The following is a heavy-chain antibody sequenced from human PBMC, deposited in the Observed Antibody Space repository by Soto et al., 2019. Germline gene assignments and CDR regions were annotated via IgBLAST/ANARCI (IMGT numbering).Heavy chain of an antibody. D-gene: IGHD3-10*01. CDR1: GYTFTSYD. CDR3: ARGLGDSGGYPYGMDV. J-gene: IGHJ6*02. Sequence: ASVKVSCKASGYTFTSYDINWVRQATGQGLEWMGWMNPNSGNTGYAQKFQGRVTMTRNTSISTAYMELSSLRSEDTAVYYCARGLGDSGGYPYGMDVWGQGTTVTVSS. V-gene: IGHV1-8*01. CDR2: MNPNSGNT.